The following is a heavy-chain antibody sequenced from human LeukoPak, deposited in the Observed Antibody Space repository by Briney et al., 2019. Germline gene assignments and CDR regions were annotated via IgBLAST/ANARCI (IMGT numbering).Heavy chain of an antibody. CDR2: IYYSGST. CDR1: GRSISSYY. CDR3: ARFRAVSGNCDY. D-gene: IGHD6-19*01. V-gene: IGHV4-59*08. Sequence: PSETLSLTCTVSGRSISSYYWSWLRQPPGKGLEWIGYIYYSGSTNYNPSLKSRVTISVDTSKNQFSLKLSSVTAADTAVYYCARFRAVSGNCDYWGQGALVTVSS. J-gene: IGHJ4*02.